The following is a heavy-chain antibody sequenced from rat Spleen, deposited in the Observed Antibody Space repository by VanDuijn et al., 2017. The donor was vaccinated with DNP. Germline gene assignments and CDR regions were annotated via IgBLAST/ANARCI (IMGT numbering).Heavy chain of an antibody. CDR2: ISYDGSST. Sequence: EVQLVESGGGLVQPGRSLTLSCAASGFAFSDYYMAWVRQAPTKGLEWVATISYDGSSTYYRDSVKGRFTISRDNAKSTLYLQMDSLRSEDTATYYCTRHDYYSSPYYAMDAWGQGTSVTVSS. J-gene: IGHJ4*01. CDR1: GFAFSDYY. CDR3: TRHDYYSSPYYAMDA. V-gene: IGHV5-7*01. D-gene: IGHD1-2*01.